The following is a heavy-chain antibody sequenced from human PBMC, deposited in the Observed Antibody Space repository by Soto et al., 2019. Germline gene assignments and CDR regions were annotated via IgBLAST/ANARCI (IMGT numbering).Heavy chain of an antibody. D-gene: IGHD6-13*01. J-gene: IGHJ4*02. CDR1: GGSISSSNW. CDR3: ARFRDSRYYRDFDY. CDR2: IYHSGST. V-gene: IGHV4-4*02. Sequence: SETLSLTCAVSGGSISSSNWWSWVRQPPGKGLEWIGEIYHSGSTNNTPSLNSRVTISVDKSKNQYSLKLSSVTAADTAVYYCARFRDSRYYRDFDYWGQGTLVTVSS.